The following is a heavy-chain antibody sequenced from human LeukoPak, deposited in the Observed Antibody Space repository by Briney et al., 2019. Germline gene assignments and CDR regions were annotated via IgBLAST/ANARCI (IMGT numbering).Heavy chain of an antibody. CDR1: GFTFSSYG. CDR2: IYSGGST. D-gene: IGHD5-18*01. CDR3: AKLYNYGYIN. Sequence: AGGSLRLSCAASGFTFSSYGMHWVRQAPGKELEWVSVIYSGGSTYYADSVKGRFTISRDNSKNTLYLQMDSLRTEDTAVYFCAKLYNYGYINWGQGTLVTVSS. V-gene: IGHV3-NL1*01. J-gene: IGHJ4*02.